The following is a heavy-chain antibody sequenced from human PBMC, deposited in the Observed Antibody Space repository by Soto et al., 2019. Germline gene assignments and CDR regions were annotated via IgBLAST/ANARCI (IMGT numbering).Heavy chain of an antibody. Sequence: GESLKISCKGSGYSFTSYWIGWVRQMPGKGLEWMGIIYPGDSDTRYSPSFQGQVTISADKSISTAYLQWSSLKASDTAMYYCARTNCSSTSCFLDYYYYGMDVWGQGTTVTVS. V-gene: IGHV5-51*01. CDR1: GYSFTSYW. CDR2: IYPGDSDT. D-gene: IGHD2-2*01. CDR3: ARTNCSSTSCFLDYYYYGMDV. J-gene: IGHJ6*02.